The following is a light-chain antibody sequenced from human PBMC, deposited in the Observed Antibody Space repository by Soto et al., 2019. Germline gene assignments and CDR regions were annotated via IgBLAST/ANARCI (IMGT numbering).Light chain of an antibody. Sequence: DIQMTQSPSSVSASVGDRVTITCRASQGISSWLAWYQQRPGKAPNLLIYAASTLQSGVPSMFSCSGSETDFTLTISSLQPEDSATYYCQQVDTFPLTFGGGTKVEIK. CDR2: AAS. CDR1: QGISSW. J-gene: IGKJ4*01. V-gene: IGKV1-12*01. CDR3: QQVDTFPLT.